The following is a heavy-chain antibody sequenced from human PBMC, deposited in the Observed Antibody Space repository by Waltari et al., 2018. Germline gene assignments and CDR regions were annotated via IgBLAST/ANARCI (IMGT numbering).Heavy chain of an antibody. J-gene: IGHJ4*02. CDR1: GYTFTSYD. V-gene: IGHV3-30*02. Sequence: QVQLVQSGAEVKKPGASVKVSCKASGYTFTSYDINWVRQAPGKGLEWGSFIRHDGRNEDYADSVKGRFTISRDNSKNTLYLQMKSLRPEDTAVYYCAKSYGSGSFPFDDWGQGSLVTVSS. CDR2: IRHDGRNE. D-gene: IGHD3-10*01. CDR3: AKSYGSGSFPFDD.